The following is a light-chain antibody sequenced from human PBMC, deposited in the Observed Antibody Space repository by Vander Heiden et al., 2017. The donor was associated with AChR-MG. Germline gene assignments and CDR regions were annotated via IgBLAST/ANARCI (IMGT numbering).Light chain of an antibody. J-gene: IGKJ3*01. CDR3: QQEDNWPFT. V-gene: IGKV3-15*01. Sequence: EIVMTQSPVTLSMSPGERATLSCRASQSVSSNLAWYQQIPGQAPRLLMYGASTRATGIPARFSGSGSGTEFTLTISSLQSEDLAVYYCQQEDNWPFTFGHRTKVEIK. CDR2: GAS. CDR1: QSVSSN.